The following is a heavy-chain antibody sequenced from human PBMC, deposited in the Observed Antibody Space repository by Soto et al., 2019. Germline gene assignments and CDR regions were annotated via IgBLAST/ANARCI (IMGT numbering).Heavy chain of an antibody. CDR1: GFTFSSYA. V-gene: IGHV3-30-3*01. J-gene: IGHJ4*02. CDR3: ARSTESSGYHLIPDY. D-gene: IGHD6-19*01. Sequence: GGSLRLSCAASGFTFSSYAMHWVRQAPGKGLEWVAVISYDGSNKYYADSVKGRFTISRDNSKNTLYLQMNSLRAEDTAVYYCARSTESSGYHLIPDYWGQGTLVTVSS. CDR2: ISYDGSNK.